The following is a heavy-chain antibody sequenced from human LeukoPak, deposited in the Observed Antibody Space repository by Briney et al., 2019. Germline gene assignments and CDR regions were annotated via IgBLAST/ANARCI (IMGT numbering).Heavy chain of an antibody. J-gene: IGHJ4*02. Sequence: ASVKVSCKASGYTFTSYGINWVRQAPGQGPEWMGWISAYNGNTKYAQNLQGRVTMTTDTSTSTAYMELRSLRSDDTAVYYCARDLVQLDLYSVGYWGQGTLVTVSS. CDR1: GYTFTSYG. CDR3: ARDLVQLDLYSVGY. D-gene: IGHD1-1*01. V-gene: IGHV1-18*01. CDR2: ISAYNGNT.